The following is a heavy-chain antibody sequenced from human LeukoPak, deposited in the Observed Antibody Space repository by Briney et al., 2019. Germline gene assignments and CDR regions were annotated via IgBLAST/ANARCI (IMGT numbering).Heavy chain of an antibody. CDR2: IYYSGST. Sequence: SETLSLTCTVSGGSISSRSYYWGWIRQPPGKGLEWIGSIYYSGSTYYNPSLKSRVSISVDMSKNQFSLKLNSVTAADTAVYYCARQYYYDSSGYPLDYWGQGTLVTVSS. CDR1: GGSISSRSYY. CDR3: ARQYYYDSSGYPLDY. D-gene: IGHD3-22*01. J-gene: IGHJ4*02. V-gene: IGHV4-39*01.